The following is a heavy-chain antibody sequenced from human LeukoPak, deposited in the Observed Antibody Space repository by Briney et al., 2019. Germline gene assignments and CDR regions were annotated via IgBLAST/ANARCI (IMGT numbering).Heavy chain of an antibody. CDR2: VFYTEST. D-gene: IGHD3-3*01. V-gene: IGHV4-39*01. CDR1: GVSIISSNYY. J-gene: IGHJ4*02. CDR3: ASGLGSSAVGILRYDFGD. Sequence: SETLSLTCTVSGVSIISSNYYWGWFRQPPGKSLEWIASVFYTESTRHNPSLKSRVTISIDTSKNEFSLNLSSVTAEDTAVYYCASGLGSSAVGILRYDFGDWGQGTLVTVAS.